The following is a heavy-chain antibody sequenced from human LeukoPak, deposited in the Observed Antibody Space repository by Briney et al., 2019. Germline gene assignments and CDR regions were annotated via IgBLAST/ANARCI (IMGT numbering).Heavy chain of an antibody. CDR2: IYTSGST. Sequence: PSETLSLTCTVSGGSISSYYWSWIRQPAGKGLEWIGRIYTSGSTNYNPSLKSRVTMSVDTSKNQFSLKLSSVTAADTAVYYCARVAYSSSSSCFDYWGQGTLVTVSS. V-gene: IGHV4-4*07. D-gene: IGHD6-6*01. J-gene: IGHJ4*02. CDR3: ARVAYSSSSSCFDY. CDR1: GGSISSYY.